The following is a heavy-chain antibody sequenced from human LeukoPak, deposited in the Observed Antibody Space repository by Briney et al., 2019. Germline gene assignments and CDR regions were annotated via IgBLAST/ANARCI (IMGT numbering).Heavy chain of an antibody. CDR3: ARDGYFGAAASYYYYYMDV. V-gene: IGHV4-4*02. CDR2: IYHSGSI. CDR1: GGSISSSNW. D-gene: IGHD3-9*01. J-gene: IGHJ6*03. Sequence: PSETLSLTCAVSGGSISSSNWWSWVRQPPGKGLEWIGEIYHSGSINYNPSLKSRVTISVDKSKNQFSLKLSSVTAADTAVYYCARDGYFGAAASYYYYYMDVWGKGTTVTISS.